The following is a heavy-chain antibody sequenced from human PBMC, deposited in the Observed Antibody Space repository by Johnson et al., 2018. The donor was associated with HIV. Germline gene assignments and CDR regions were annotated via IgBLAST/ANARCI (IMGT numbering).Heavy chain of an antibody. CDR2: IYTGGNT. J-gene: IGHJ3*02. CDR3: ARGRSGILILDDAVDI. V-gene: IGHV3-66*01. CDR1: GFTVTSHY. Sequence: VQLVESGGGLVQPGGSLRLSCAASGFTVTSHYMSWVRQAPGMGLEWVSVIYTGGNTYYANSVKDRFTISRDISKNTLYLEMNIMRAEDTAVYYCARGRSGILILDDAVDIWGQGTMVTVSS. D-gene: IGHD1-14*01.